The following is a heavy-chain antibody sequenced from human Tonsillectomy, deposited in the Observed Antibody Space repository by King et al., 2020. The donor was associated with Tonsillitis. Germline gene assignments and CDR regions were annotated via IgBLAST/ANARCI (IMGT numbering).Heavy chain of an antibody. V-gene: IGHV3-48*01. Sequence: VQLVESGGGLVQPGESLRLSCVGSGFTFHSYSMTWVRQAPGKGLEWLSYISIGSDTTYYADSVKGRFTIFRDDAENSLYLEMNNLRAEDTAVYYCARGGWSGSLGYWGQGTLVTV. CDR1: GFTFHSYS. CDR3: ARGGWSGSLGY. CDR2: ISIGSDTT. J-gene: IGHJ4*02. D-gene: IGHD3-10*02.